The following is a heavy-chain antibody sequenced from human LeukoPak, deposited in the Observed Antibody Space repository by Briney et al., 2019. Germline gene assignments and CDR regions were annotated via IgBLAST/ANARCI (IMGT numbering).Heavy chain of an antibody. D-gene: IGHD4-17*01. CDR1: GFTFSDYE. Sequence: GGSLRLSCAASGFTFSDYEVNWVRQAPGKGREWVSYISSSGSTIYYADSVKGRFTISRDNAKNSLYLQMNSLRAEDTAVYYCARDDYGDFRVSYFDYWGQGTLVTVSS. CDR3: ARDDYGDFRVSYFDY. CDR2: ISSSGSTI. J-gene: IGHJ4*02. V-gene: IGHV3-48*03.